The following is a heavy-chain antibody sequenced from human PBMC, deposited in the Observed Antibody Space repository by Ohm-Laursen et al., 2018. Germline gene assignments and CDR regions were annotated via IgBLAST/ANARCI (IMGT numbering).Heavy chain of an antibody. V-gene: IGHV4-59*08. D-gene: IGHD6-25*01. J-gene: IGHJ4*02. CDR3: ARHSPTPQRTFDY. CDR1: GGSISPYY. CDR2: IYYSGST. Sequence: SDTLSLTCTVSGGSISPYYWSWFRLPPGKGLEWIGYIYYSGSTNYNPSLKSRVTFSLDTSGNQFSLQLTSATAADTAVYYCARHSPTPQRTFDYWGQGTLVTVSS.